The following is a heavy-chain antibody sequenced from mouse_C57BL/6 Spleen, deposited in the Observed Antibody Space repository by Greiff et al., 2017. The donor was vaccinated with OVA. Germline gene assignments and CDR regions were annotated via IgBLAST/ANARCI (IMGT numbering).Heavy chain of an antibody. CDR1: GYTFTSYW. V-gene: IGHV1-55*01. CDR2: IYPGSGST. J-gene: IGHJ4*01. Sequence: QVQLQQSGAELVKPGASVKMSCKASGYTFTSYWITWVKQRPGQGLEWIGDIYPGSGSTNYNEKFKSKATLTVDTSSSTADMQLSSLTSEDAAVYDCARNGNYEEDYAMDDWGQGTSVTVSS. D-gene: IGHD2-1*01. CDR3: ARNGNYEEDYAMDD.